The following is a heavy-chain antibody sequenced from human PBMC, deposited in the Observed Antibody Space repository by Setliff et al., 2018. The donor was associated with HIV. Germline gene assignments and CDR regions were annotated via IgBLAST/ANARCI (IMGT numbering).Heavy chain of an antibody. V-gene: IGHV3-7*03. D-gene: IGHD3-22*01. CDR1: GLTFSNYW. Sequence: GGSLRLSCAASGLTFSNYWMNWVRQAPGRGLEWVATIKQDGSESYYVDSVKGRFIASTDNAKNSLFLQMNSLKAEDTAVYYCARAYNVYDYRFDSSGYDYWGQGTLVTVSS. CDR2: IKQDGSES. J-gene: IGHJ4*02. CDR3: ARAYNVYDYRFDSSGYDY.